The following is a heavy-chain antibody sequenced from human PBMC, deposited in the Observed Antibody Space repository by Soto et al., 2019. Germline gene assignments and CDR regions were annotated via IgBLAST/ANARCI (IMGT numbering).Heavy chain of an antibody. Sequence: SETLSLTCAVYGGSFSGYYWSWIRQPPGKGLEWIGEINHSGSTNYNPSLKSRVTISVDTSKNQFSLKLSSVTAADTAVYYCARRSTGTTGYDAFDIWGQGTMVT. J-gene: IGHJ3*02. D-gene: IGHD1-1*01. CDR1: GGSFSGYY. V-gene: IGHV4-34*01. CDR2: INHSGST. CDR3: ARRSTGTTGYDAFDI.